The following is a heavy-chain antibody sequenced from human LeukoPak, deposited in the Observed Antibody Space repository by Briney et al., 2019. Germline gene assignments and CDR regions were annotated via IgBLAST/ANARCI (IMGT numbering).Heavy chain of an antibody. CDR2: ISSSGSTI. Sequence: GGSLRLSCEGSGFTFSSYEMNWVRQAPGNGLEWVSYISSSGSTIYYADSVKGRFTISRDNAKNSLYLQMNSLRAEDTAVYYCAGLSGYRYFDCWGQGTLVTVSS. V-gene: IGHV3-48*03. J-gene: IGHJ4*02. CDR3: AGLSGYRYFDC. D-gene: IGHD3-3*01. CDR1: GFTFSSYE.